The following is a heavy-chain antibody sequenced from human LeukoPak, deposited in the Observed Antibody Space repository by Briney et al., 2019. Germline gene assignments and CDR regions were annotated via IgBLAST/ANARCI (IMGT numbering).Heavy chain of an antibody. V-gene: IGHV3-33*01. CDR2: IWYDGSNK. CDR3: AREVVELRAFDY. Sequence: PGGSLRLSCAASGFTFSSYGMHWVRQAPGKGLEGVAVIWYDGSNKYYADSVKGRFTISRDNSKNTLYLQMNSLRAEDTAVYYCAREVVELRAFDYWGQGTLVTVSS. CDR1: GFTFSSYG. D-gene: IGHD1-7*01. J-gene: IGHJ4*02.